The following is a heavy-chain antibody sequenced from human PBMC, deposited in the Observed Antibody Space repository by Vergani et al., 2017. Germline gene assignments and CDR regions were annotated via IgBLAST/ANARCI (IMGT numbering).Heavy chain of an antibody. CDR1: GGSISSYY. CDR3: AREGGYCSGGSCTFDY. V-gene: IGHV4-4*07. D-gene: IGHD2-15*01. J-gene: IGHJ4*02. Sequence: QVQLQESGPGLVKPSETLSLTCTVSGGSISSYYWSWIRQPAGKGLEWIGRIYNSGSTNYKPSLKSRVTMSVDTSKNQFSLKLSSVTAADTAVYYCAREGGYCSGGSCTFDYWGQGTLVTVSS. CDR2: IYNSGST.